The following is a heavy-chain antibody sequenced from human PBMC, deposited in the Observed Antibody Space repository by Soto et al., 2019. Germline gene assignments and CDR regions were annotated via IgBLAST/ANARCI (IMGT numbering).Heavy chain of an antibody. CDR3: ARELDGIDV. CDR2: ITSSGGYT. V-gene: IGHV3-11*05. CDR1: ERTIGDFC. J-gene: IGHJ6*02. Sequence: RDPSGVAERTIGDFCVSRIRQAPGKGLEWVSYITSSGGYTKYADSVQGRFTISRDNARNSLYLQMNSLRAEDTAVYYCARELDGIDVWGQGTTVTVSS.